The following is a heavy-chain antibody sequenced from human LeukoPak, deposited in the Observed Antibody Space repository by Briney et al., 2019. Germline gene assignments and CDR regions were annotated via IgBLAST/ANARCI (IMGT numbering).Heavy chain of an antibody. V-gene: IGHV3-15*01. CDR3: AHRDTAMVRVDY. Sequence: GGSLRLSCAASGFTFRDAGMSWVRQAPGKGLEWVGRIRSETDGGTTDYAAPVKGRFTISRDDSKSMVYPQMSSLKIEDTAVYFCAHRDTAMVRVDYWGQGTLVTVSS. J-gene: IGHJ4*02. CDR1: GFTFRDAG. CDR2: IRSETDGGTT. D-gene: IGHD5-18*01.